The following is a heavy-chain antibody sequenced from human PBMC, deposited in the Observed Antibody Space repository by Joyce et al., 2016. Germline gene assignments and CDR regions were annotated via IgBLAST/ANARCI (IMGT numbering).Heavy chain of an antibody. D-gene: IGHD3-22*01. CDR1: GDSMKSYY. CDR2: GHYGGCT. CDR3: ARQPPYYDRRGSFYRTDYFFDS. V-gene: IGHV4-59*08. J-gene: IGHJ4*02. Sequence: QVRLQESGPRLVKPSETLSLTCSVSGDSMKSYYFSWLRLPPGKRLEWIGYGHYGGCTKYNPSLKSRVTISVDTSNNKFSLNLTSVSAADTALYFCARQPPYYDRRGSFYRTDYFFDSWGPGTLVTVSS.